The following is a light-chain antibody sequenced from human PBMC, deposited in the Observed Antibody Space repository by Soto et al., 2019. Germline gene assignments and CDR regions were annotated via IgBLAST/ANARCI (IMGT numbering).Light chain of an antibody. CDR3: SSYTRSDTFPYV. CDR2: EVS. CDR1: SSDIGSYNY. Sequence: QSALTQPASVSGTPGQSITISCTGTSSDIGSYNYVSWYQQHPGKAPKLMIYEVSNRPSGVSNRFSGSKSGNTASLTISGLQAEDEADYSSSSYTRSDTFPYVFGTGTKLTVL. V-gene: IGLV2-14*01. J-gene: IGLJ1*01.